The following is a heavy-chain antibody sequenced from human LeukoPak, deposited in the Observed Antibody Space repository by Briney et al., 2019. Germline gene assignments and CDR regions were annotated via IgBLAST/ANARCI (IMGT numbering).Heavy chain of an antibody. J-gene: IGHJ3*02. CDR1: GFTFSSYS. D-gene: IGHD5-12*01. Sequence: GGSLRLSCAASGFTFSSYSMNWVRQAPGKGLEWVSSISSSSSYIYYADSVKGRFTISRDNAKNSLYLQMNSLRAEDTAVYYCAWEDEWLREENAFDIWGQGTMVTVSS. CDR2: ISSSSSYI. V-gene: IGHV3-21*01. CDR3: AWEDEWLREENAFDI.